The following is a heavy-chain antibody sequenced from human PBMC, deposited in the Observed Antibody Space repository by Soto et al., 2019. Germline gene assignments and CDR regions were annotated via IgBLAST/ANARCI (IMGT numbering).Heavy chain of an antibody. CDR3: ARKPVGSGYYQFDP. D-gene: IGHD3-22*01. CDR1: CGSISSYY. V-gene: IGHV4-59*01. J-gene: IGHJ5*02. CDR2: IYYSGST. Sequence: SETLSLTCTVSCGSISSYYWSWIRQPPGKGLEWIGYIYYSGSTNYNPSLKSRVTISVDTSKNQFSLKLSSVTAADTAVYYCARKPVGSGYYQFDPWGQGTLVTVSS.